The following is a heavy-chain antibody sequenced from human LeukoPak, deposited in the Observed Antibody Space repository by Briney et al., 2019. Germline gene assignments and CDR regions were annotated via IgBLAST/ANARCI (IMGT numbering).Heavy chain of an antibody. CDR1: GDSISSGVYY. V-gene: IGHV4-30-4*08. Sequence: SETLSLTCTVSGDSISSGVYYWSWIRQPPGKGLEWIGYIYYSGSTYYNPSLKSRVTISVDTSKNQFSLKLSSVTAADTAVYSCARVRSVRPPIVPAAIDYMDVWGKGTTVTVSS. J-gene: IGHJ6*03. CDR2: IYYSGST. CDR3: ARVRSVRPPIVPAAIDYMDV. D-gene: IGHD2-2*01.